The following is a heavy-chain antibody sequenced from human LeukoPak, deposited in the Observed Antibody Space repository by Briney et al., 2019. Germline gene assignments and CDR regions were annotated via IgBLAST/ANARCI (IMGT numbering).Heavy chain of an antibody. D-gene: IGHD5-18*01. Sequence: GGSLRLSCAASGFTFSSFAMSWVRQAPGKGLEWVSAISGSGGSTYYADSVKGRFTISRDNSKNTLYLQMNSLRAEDTAVYYCAKIGLQLWSHFDYWGQGTLVTVSS. CDR2: ISGSGGST. CDR3: AKIGLQLWSHFDY. CDR1: GFTFSSFA. J-gene: IGHJ4*02. V-gene: IGHV3-23*01.